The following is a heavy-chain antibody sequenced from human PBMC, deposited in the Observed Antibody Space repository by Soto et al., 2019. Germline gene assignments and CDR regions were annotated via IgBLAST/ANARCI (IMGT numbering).Heavy chain of an antibody. D-gene: IGHD3-10*01. Sequence: QVQLVQSGAEVKKPGASVKVSCKASGYTFTSYGISWVRQAPGQGLEWMGWISAYNGNTNDAQKLQGRVTMTTDTSTSTDYMELRSLRSEDTAVYYCARDVVLLWFGELLDWGQGTLVTVSS. V-gene: IGHV1-18*01. J-gene: IGHJ4*02. CDR2: ISAYNGNT. CDR3: ARDVVLLWFGELLD. CDR1: GYTFTSYG.